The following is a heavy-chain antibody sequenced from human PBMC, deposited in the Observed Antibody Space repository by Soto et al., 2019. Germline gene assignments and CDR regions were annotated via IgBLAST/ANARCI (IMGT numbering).Heavy chain of an antibody. CDR3: ARGSPITMTFDP. CDR2: IYYSGST. Sequence: SSETLSLTCTVSGGSISSGDYYWSWIRQPPGKGLEWIGYIYYSGSTYYNPSLKSRVTISVDTSKNQFSLKLSSVTAADTAVYYCARGSPITMTFDPWGQGTLVTVSS. D-gene: IGHD3-22*01. J-gene: IGHJ5*02. CDR1: GGSISSGDYY. V-gene: IGHV4-30-4*01.